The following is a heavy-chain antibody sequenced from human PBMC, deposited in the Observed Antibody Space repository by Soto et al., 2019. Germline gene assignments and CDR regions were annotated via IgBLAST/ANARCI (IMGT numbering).Heavy chain of an antibody. CDR1: GCTFSTNT. D-gene: IGHD3-22*01. J-gene: IGHJ4*02. CDR2: IMPIFGSA. V-gene: IGHV1-69*13. CDR3: ARQFDSDTSGYYYAY. Sequence: ASVKVSCKASGCTFSTNTISCVRQAPGQGLEWMGGIMPIFGSANYAQKFQGRVTITADEYTRTVYMELSRLRSEDTAVYYCARQFDSDTSGYYYAYWGQGTLVTVSS.